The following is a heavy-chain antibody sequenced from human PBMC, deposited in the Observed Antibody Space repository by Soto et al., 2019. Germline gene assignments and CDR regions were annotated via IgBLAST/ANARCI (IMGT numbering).Heavy chain of an antibody. CDR1: GESFSGYY. CDR2: IYHSGST. Sequence: PSETLSLTCAVYGESFSGYYWSWIRQPPGKGLEWIGEIYHSGSTNYNPSLKSRVTISVDKSKNQFSLKLSSVTAADTAVYYCARVTTGITIFGVVTYFDYWGQGTLVTVSS. J-gene: IGHJ4*02. D-gene: IGHD3-3*01. CDR3: ARVTTGITIFGVVTYFDY. V-gene: IGHV4-34*01.